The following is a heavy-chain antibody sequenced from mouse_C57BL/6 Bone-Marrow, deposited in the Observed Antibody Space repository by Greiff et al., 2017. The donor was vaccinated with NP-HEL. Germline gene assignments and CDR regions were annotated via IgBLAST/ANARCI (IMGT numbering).Heavy chain of an antibody. D-gene: IGHD1-1*01. V-gene: IGHV5-6*01. CDR2: ISSGGSYT. CDR3: ARPSIYYYGHELFDY. Sequence: EVKVVESGGELVKPGGSLKLSCAASGFTFSSYGMSWVRQTPDKRLEWVATISSGGSYTYYPDSVKGRFTISRDNAKNTLYLQMSSLKSEDTAMYYCARPSIYYYGHELFDYWGQGTTLTVSS. CDR1: GFTFSSYG. J-gene: IGHJ2*01.